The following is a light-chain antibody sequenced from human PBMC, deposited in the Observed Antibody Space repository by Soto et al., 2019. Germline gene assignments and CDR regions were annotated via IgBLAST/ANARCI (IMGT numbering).Light chain of an antibody. Sequence: EIVLTQSPATLSLSPGERATLSCRASQSVSGYLGWYQQKPGQAPRLLIYDASNRAYGVPARFRGSGSGTNFSLTIASREPADFAVYYCQQRSNWPYLTFGGGTRV. CDR2: DAS. V-gene: IGKV3-11*01. J-gene: IGKJ4*01. CDR1: QSVSGY. CDR3: QQRSNWPYLT.